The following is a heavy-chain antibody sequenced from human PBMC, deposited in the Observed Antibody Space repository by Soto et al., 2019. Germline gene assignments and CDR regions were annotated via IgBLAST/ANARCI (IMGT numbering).Heavy chain of an antibody. V-gene: IGHV3-9*01. CDR1: GFTFDDYA. D-gene: IGHD4-4*01. J-gene: IGHJ4*02. Sequence: EVQLVESGGGLVQPGRSLRLSCAASGFTFDDYAMHWVRQAPGKGLEWVSGISWNSGSIGYAASVKGRFTISRDNAKNSLYLQMNSLSAADTALSYCAKGHYSNYSAHCDYWGQGTLVTVSS. CDR2: ISWNSGSI. CDR3: AKGHYSNYSAHCDY.